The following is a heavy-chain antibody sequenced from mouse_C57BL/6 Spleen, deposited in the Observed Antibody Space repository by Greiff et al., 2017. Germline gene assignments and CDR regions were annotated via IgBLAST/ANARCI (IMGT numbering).Heavy chain of an antibody. V-gene: IGHV1-81*01. CDR2: IYPRSGNT. CDR3: ARRYDGYPFAY. CDR1: GYTFTSSG. Sequence: VQLQQSGAELARPGASVKLSCKASGYTFTSSGISWVKQRTGQGLEWIGEIYPRSGNTYYNEKFKGKATLTADKSSSTAYMELRSLTSEDSAVYFCARRYDGYPFAYWGQGTLVTVSA. J-gene: IGHJ3*01. D-gene: IGHD2-3*01.